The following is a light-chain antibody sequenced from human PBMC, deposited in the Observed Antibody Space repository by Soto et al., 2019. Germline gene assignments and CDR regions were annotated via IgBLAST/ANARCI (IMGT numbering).Light chain of an antibody. CDR2: DVR. V-gene: IGLV2-14*01. CDR1: SSDVGGYNY. Sequence: QSALTQPASVPGSPGQSITISCTGTSSDVGGYNYVSWYQQHPGKAPKLMIYDVRNRPSGVSNRFSGSESVNTASLTISGLQAEDEADYYCSSYTTTRTYVFGTGPKVTVL. CDR3: SSYTTTRTYV. J-gene: IGLJ1*01.